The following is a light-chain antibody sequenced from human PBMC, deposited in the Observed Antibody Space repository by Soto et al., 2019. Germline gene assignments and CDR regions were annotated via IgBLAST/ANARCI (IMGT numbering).Light chain of an antibody. CDR1: QSVSSY. Sequence: ENVLTQSPDTLSLSPGERATLSCRASQSVSSYLAWYQQKPGQAPRLLMYDASTRATGISDRFSGSGSGTDFTLTISRLEPEDSAVYYCQQYGTSRITFGQGTRLEMK. V-gene: IGKV3-20*01. CDR2: DAS. CDR3: QQYGTSRIT. J-gene: IGKJ5*01.